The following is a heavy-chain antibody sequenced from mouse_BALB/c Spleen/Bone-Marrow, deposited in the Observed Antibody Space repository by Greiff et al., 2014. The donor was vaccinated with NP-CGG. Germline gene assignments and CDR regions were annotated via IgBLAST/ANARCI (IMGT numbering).Heavy chain of an antibody. CDR1: GFNIKDTY. V-gene: IGHV14-3*02. CDR3: ASEYYGSSYGFAY. Sequence: EVHLVESGAELVKPGASVKLSCTASGFNIKDTYMHWVKQRPEQGLEWIGKIVPANGNTKYDPKFQGKATITADTSSNTAYLQLRSLTAEDTAVYYCASEYYGSSYGFAYWGQGTLVTVSA. J-gene: IGHJ3*01. D-gene: IGHD1-1*01. CDR2: IVPANGNT.